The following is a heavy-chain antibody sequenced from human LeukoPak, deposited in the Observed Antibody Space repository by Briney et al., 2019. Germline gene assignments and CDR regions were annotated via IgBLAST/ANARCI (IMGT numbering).Heavy chain of an antibody. CDR2: ISYDGSNK. V-gene: IGHV3-30*18. Sequence: GGSLRLSCAASGFTFSSYGMHWVRQAPGKGLEWVAVISYDGSNKYYADSVKGRFTISSDNSKNTLYLQMNSLRAEDTAVYYCAKDRGRYCSGGSCYSLDYWGQGTLVTVSS. J-gene: IGHJ4*02. CDR3: AKDRGRYCSGGSCYSLDY. D-gene: IGHD2-15*01. CDR1: GFTFSSYG.